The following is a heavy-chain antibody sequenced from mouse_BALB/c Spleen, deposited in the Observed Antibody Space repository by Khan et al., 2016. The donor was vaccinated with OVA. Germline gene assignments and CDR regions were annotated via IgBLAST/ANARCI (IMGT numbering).Heavy chain of an antibody. CDR2: INPSNGYT. D-gene: IGHD2-14*01. V-gene: IGHV1-4*01. CDR3: VRGGAYYRNDDWFAY. Sequence: QVQLKQSGAELARPGASVTMSCKVSGYTFTSYTIHWIKMRPGQGLEWIGYINPSNGYTNYNQKFKDKATLTADKSSTTAYMQLSSLTSDDSAVYNCVRGGAYYRNDDWFAYWGLGTLVTVSA. J-gene: IGHJ3*01. CDR1: GYTFTSYT.